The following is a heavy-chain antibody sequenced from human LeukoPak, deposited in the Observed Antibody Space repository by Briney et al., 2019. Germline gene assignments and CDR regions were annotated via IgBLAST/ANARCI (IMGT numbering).Heavy chain of an antibody. D-gene: IGHD3-3*01. CDR1: GVSISGHY. J-gene: IGHJ5*02. Sequence: PSETLSLTCSVSGVSISGHYWSWIRQPPGKGLEWIGNIYSSGNTNYNPSLKSRVTISVDTSKNQFSLKLSSVTAADTAGYYCARLRFLEWLFPWFDPWGQGTLVTVSS. V-gene: IGHV4-59*08. CDR3: ARLRFLEWLFPWFDP. CDR2: IYSSGNT.